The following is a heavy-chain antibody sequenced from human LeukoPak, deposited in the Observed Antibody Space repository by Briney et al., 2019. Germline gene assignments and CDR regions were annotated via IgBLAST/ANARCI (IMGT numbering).Heavy chain of an antibody. V-gene: IGHV4-4*07. J-gene: IGHJ4*02. D-gene: IGHD6-13*01. CDR1: GGSISSYY. CDR3: ARHGGSSWTYYFDY. Sequence: SETLSLTCTVSGGSISSYYWSWIRQPAGKGLEWIGRIYTSGSTNYNPSLKSRVTMSVDTSKNQFSLKLSSVTAADTAVYYCARHGGSSWTYYFDYWGQGTLVTVSS. CDR2: IYTSGST.